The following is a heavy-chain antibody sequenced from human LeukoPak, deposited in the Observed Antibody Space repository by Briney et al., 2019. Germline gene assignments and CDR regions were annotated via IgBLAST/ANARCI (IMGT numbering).Heavy chain of an antibody. CDR2: LSASGGTT. J-gene: IGHJ4*02. CDR3: AKDRTTSPRIFDY. Sequence: GESLRLSCVASGFIFSTFWMTWVRQAPGKGLEWVSGLSASGGTTFYADSVKGRFTISRDISKNTLYLQMNSLRVDDTAVYYCAKDRTTSPRIFDYWGQGSLVTVSS. D-gene: IGHD1-1*01. CDR1: GFIFSTFW. V-gene: IGHV3-23*01.